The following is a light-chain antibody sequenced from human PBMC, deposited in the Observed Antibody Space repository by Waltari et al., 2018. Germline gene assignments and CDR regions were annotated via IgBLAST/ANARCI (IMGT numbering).Light chain of an antibody. CDR1: SSDVGRYNY. V-gene: IGLV2-11*01. CDR3: CSYAGIYTWV. CDR2: DVS. Sequence: QSALTQPCSVSGSPGQSVTISCTGTSSDVGRYNYVSWFQQYPGKAPKLMISDVSERPSGVPDRFSGSKSGNTASLTISGLQAEDEADYYCCSYAGIYTWVFGGGTQLTVL. J-gene: IGLJ3*02.